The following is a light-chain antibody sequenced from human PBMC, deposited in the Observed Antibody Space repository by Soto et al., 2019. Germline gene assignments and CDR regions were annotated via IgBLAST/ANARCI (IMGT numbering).Light chain of an antibody. V-gene: IGKV1-9*01. CDR1: QDISNF. CDR2: TAS. CDR3: QQLISYPRT. J-gene: IGKJ2*01. Sequence: IQLTQSPSSLSASVGDRVTITCRASQDISNFLAWYQQRPGIAPRLLIYTASTLQSGVPSRFSGSGSGTDFTLTISSLQPEDFATYYCQQLISYPRTFGQGTKLEIK.